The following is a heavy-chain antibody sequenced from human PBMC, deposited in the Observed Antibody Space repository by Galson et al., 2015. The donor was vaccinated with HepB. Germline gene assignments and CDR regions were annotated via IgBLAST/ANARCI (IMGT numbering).Heavy chain of an antibody. CDR3: ARERVGAIRFDY. CDR2: INAGNGNT. CDR1: GYTFSSYA. J-gene: IGHJ4*02. V-gene: IGHV1-3*01. Sequence: SVKVSCKASGYTFSSYAMHWVRQAPGQRLEWMGWINAGNGNTKYSQNFQGRVTITRDTSASTAYVELSSLRSEDTAVYFCARERVGAIRFDYWGQGTLVTVSS. D-gene: IGHD1-26*01.